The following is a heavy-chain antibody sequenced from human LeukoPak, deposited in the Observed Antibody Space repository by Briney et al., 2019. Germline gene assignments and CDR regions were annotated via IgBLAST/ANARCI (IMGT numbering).Heavy chain of an antibody. CDR1: GYSFTSYD. J-gene: IGHJ4*02. Sequence: ASVKVSCKASGYSFTSYDINWVRQATGQGLEWMGWISAYNGNTNYAQKLQGRVTMTTDTSTSTAYMELRSLRSDDTAVYYCARAITTNLFDYWGQGTLVTVSS. CDR2: ISAYNGNT. CDR3: ARAITTNLFDY. V-gene: IGHV1-18*01. D-gene: IGHD3-3*01.